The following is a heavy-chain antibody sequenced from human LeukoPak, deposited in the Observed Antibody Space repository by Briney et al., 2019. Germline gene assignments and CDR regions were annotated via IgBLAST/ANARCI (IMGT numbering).Heavy chain of an antibody. D-gene: IGHD2-8*01. CDR1: GFTFDDYA. CDR2: ISWDSGTK. Sequence: GGSLRLSCAASGFTFDDYAMHWVRQAPGKGLEWVSGISWDSGTKGYADSVKGRFTISRDNAKNSLYLQMNSLRGEDAALYYCAVLHYYAMDVWGQGTTVTVSS. CDR3: AVLHYYAMDV. V-gene: IGHV3-9*01. J-gene: IGHJ6*02.